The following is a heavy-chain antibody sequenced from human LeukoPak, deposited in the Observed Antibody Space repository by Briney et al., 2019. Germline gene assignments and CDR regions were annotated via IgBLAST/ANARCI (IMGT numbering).Heavy chain of an antibody. V-gene: IGHV3-23*01. CDR2: IRATSGTT. CDR1: GFTFSNHA. Sequence: GGSLRLSCAASGFTFSNHAMSWVRQAPGKGLEWVSNIRATSGTTFYADSVKGRFTISRDNSKNTLYLQMNSLRAEAPAVYYCAKDRGACDPEYFQHWGQGTLVTVSS. J-gene: IGHJ1*01. CDR3: AKDRGACDPEYFQH. D-gene: IGHD4/OR15-4a*01.